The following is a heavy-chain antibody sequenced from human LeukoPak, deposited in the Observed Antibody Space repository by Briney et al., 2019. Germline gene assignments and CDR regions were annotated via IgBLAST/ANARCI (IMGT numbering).Heavy chain of an antibody. J-gene: IGHJ3*02. Sequence: PSETLSLTCTVSGVSISSYYWSWIRQPPGKGLEWIGEINHSGSTNYNPSLKSRVTISVDTSKNQFSLKLSSVTAADTAVYYCARDDGHYDSSGYYCDAFDIWGQGTMVTVSS. V-gene: IGHV4-34*01. CDR2: INHSGST. CDR3: ARDDGHYDSSGYYCDAFDI. CDR1: GVSISSYY. D-gene: IGHD3-22*01.